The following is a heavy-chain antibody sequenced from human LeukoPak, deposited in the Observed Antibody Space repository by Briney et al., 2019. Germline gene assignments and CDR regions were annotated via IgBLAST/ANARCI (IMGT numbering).Heavy chain of an antibody. CDR3: SRGRHTLSP. J-gene: IGHJ5*02. CDR2: IYYIGST. V-gene: IGHV4-59*01. CDR1: GGSITTYF. Sequence: PSETLSLTCSVSGGSITTYFWTWIRQPPGKGLEWIGYIYYIGSTNYNPSLKSRVTMSVDSSKNQISLKLTSVTAADTAVYYCSRGRHTLSPWGQGSLVTVSS.